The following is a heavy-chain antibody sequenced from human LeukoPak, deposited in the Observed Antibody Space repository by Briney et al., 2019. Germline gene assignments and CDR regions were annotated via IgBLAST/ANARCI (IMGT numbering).Heavy chain of an antibody. CDR2: ISDSGGGT. D-gene: IGHD4-11*01. V-gene: IGHV3-23*01. CDR3: AKAATVTKYNWFDP. J-gene: IGHJ5*02. CDR1: GFTFNSHA. Sequence: PGGSLRLSCAASGFTFNSHAMTWVRQAPGKGLEWVSGISDSGGGTYYADSVKGRFTISRDNSTNTLYLQMNSLRAEDTAVYYCAKAATVTKYNWFDPWGQGTLVTVSS.